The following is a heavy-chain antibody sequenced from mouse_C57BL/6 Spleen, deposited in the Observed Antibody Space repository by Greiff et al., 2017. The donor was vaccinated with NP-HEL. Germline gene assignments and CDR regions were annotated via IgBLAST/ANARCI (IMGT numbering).Heavy chain of an antibody. Sequence: EVKLMESGGGLVQPKGSLKLSCAASGFSFNTYAMNWVRQAPGKGLEWVARIRSKSNNYATYYADSVKDRFTISRDDSESMLYLQMNNLKTEDTAMYYCVTTRGYAMDYWGQGTSVTVSS. D-gene: IGHD1-1*01. CDR2: IRSKSNNYAT. CDR3: VTTRGYAMDY. V-gene: IGHV10-1*01. CDR1: GFSFNTYA. J-gene: IGHJ4*01.